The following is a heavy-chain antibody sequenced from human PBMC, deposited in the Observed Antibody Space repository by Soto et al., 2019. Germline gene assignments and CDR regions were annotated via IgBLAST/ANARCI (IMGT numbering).Heavy chain of an antibody. CDR3: VRDVAAVGTDWFDP. CDR2: LYSGST. V-gene: IGHV4-39*02. D-gene: IGHD6-13*01. CDR1: GVSISSKNFY. Sequence: PSETLSLTCTVSGVSISSKNFYWGWIRQSPGKGLEWIGTLYSGSTFSSLSLKNRVTISVDTSKNQVSLKLRSVAAADTAVYYCVRDVAAVGTDWFDPWGQGTLVTVSS. J-gene: IGHJ5*02.